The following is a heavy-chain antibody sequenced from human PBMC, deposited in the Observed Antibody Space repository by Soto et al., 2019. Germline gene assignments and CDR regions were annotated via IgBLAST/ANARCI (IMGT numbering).Heavy chain of an antibody. D-gene: IGHD3-10*01. Sequence: PSETLSLTCSVSGASITTYYWSWIRQPPGKGLEWIGSISYSGSTKYNPSLESRVMISLDTSKNQFSLRLTSVTAADTALYYCARDWDRSGLFDPSGPAALVTVST. CDR2: ISYSGST. J-gene: IGHJ5*02. CDR3: ARDWDRSGLFDP. CDR1: GASITTYY. V-gene: IGHV4-59*01.